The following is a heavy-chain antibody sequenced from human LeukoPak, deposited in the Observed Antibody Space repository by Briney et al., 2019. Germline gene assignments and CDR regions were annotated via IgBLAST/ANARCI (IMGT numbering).Heavy chain of an antibody. V-gene: IGHV3-30-3*01. CDR3: ARGDSSGWFHYYYYGMDV. J-gene: IGHJ6*02. CDR2: ISYDGSNK. D-gene: IGHD6-19*01. CDR1: GLTFSSYA. Sequence: GGSLRLSCAASGLTFSSYAMHWVRQAPGKGLEWVAVISYDGSNKYYADSVKGRFTISRDNSKNTLYLQMNSLRAEDTAVYYCARGDSSGWFHYYYYGMDVWGQGTTVTVSS.